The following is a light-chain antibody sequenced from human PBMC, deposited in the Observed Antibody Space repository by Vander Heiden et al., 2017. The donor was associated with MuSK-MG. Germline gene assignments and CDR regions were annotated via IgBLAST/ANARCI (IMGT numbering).Light chain of an antibody. CDR3: QRIDSYPA. J-gene: IGKJ5*01. Sequence: DIQLTQSPAFLSASVGDRVTITCRASQGIKNFLAWYQQKPGKVPQVLIYAASTLQSGIPSRFSGSGSGTEFTLTISRVQAEDFATYYLQRIDSYPAFGQGTRLEI. CDR1: QGIKNF. CDR2: AAS. V-gene: IGKV1-9*01.